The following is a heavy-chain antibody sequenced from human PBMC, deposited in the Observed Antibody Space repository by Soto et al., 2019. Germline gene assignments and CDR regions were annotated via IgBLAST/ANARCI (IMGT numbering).Heavy chain of an antibody. Sequence: ASVKVSCKASGYTFTSYGISWVRQAPGQGLEWVGWISAHNGDTRYAQNLQGRITMTTDTFTNTAYMELTSLTSDDTAVYYCARDWSRYYDSSGLMWFYWGQGTLVTVSS. D-gene: IGHD3-22*01. CDR3: ARDWSRYYDSSGLMWFY. J-gene: IGHJ4*02. V-gene: IGHV1-18*01. CDR1: GYTFTSYG. CDR2: ISAHNGDT.